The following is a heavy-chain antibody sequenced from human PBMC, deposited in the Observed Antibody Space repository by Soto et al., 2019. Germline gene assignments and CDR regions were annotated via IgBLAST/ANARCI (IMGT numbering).Heavy chain of an antibody. V-gene: IGHV3-30*18. D-gene: IGHD1-26*01. CDR1: GFTFSSYG. CDR2: ISYDGSNK. Sequence: GGSLRLSCAASGFTFSSYGMHWVRQAPGKGLEWVAVISYDGSNKYYADSVKGRFTISRDNSKNTLYLQMNSLRAEDTAVYYCAKAHRSSSRVFDYWGQGTLVTVSS. CDR3: AKAHRSSSRVFDY. J-gene: IGHJ4*02.